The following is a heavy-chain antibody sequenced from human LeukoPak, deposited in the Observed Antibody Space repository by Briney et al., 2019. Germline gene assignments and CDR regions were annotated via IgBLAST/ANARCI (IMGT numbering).Heavy chain of an antibody. CDR2: INPNSGGT. CDR3: ARGKAVAGFFDY. CDR1: GYTFTSYG. D-gene: IGHD6-19*01. V-gene: IGHV1-2*06. J-gene: IGHJ4*02. Sequence: ASVKVSCKASGYTFTSYGISWVRQAPGQGLEWMGRINPNSGGTNYAQKFQGRVTMTRDTSISTAYMELSRLRSDDTAVYYCARGKAVAGFFDYWGQGTLVTVSS.